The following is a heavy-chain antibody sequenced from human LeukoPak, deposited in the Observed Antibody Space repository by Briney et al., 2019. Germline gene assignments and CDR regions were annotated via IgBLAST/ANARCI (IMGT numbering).Heavy chain of an antibody. CDR1: GYTFTGYY. V-gene: IGHV1-2*02. CDR3: ARDAAAASNWFDP. D-gene: IGHD6-13*01. Sequence: ASVKVSCKASGYTFTGYYMHWVRQAPGQGLEWMGWINPNSGGTNYAQKFQGRVTMTRDTSISTAYMELSRLRSDDTAVYYCARDAAAASNWFDPWGQGTLVTVSS. J-gene: IGHJ5*02. CDR2: INPNSGGT.